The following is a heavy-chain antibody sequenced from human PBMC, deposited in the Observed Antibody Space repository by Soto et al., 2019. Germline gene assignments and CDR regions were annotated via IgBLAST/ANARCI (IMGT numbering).Heavy chain of an antibody. CDR2: IKSKTDGGTT. Sequence: GGSLRLSCAASGFTFSNDWMSWVRQAPGKGLEWVGRIKSKTDGGTTDYAEPVKGKFTITRDDSKNTQYLQMNSLKTEYTAVYDCTSDRGYCTNGVCYSAFDIWGQGTMVTVSS. CDR1: GFTFSNDW. D-gene: IGHD2-8*01. V-gene: IGHV3-15*01. CDR3: TSDRGYCTNGVCYSAFDI. J-gene: IGHJ3*02.